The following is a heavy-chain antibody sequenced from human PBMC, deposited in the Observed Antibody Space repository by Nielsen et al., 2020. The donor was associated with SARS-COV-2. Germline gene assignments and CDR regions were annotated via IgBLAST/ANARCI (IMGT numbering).Heavy chain of an antibody. CDR2: IYPVDSDT. Sequence: GESLKISCKGSGNNFTNYWIVWVRQMPGKGLEWMGIIYPVDSDTRYSASFQGQVTISADKSISTAYLQWSSLKASDTAMYYCAAQRGYSYGYGLDYWGRGTLVTVSS. J-gene: IGHJ4*02. CDR3: AAQRGYSYGYGLDY. V-gene: IGHV5-51*01. CDR1: GNNFTNYW. D-gene: IGHD5-18*01.